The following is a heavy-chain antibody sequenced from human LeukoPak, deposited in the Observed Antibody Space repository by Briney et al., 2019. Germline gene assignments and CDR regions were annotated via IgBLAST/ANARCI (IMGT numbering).Heavy chain of an antibody. V-gene: IGHV4-39*01. Sequence: SETLSLTCTVSGGSLSSSSYYWGWIRQPPGKGLEWIGSIYYSGSTYYNPSLKSRVTISVDTSKNQFSLKLSSVTAADTAVYYCARAAAVSPEYFQHWGQGTLVTVSS. CDR3: ARAAAVSPEYFQH. CDR1: GGSLSSSSYY. CDR2: IYYSGST. J-gene: IGHJ1*01. D-gene: IGHD6-13*01.